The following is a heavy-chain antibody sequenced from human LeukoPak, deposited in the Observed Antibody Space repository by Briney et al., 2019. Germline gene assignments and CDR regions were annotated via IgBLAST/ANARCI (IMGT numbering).Heavy chain of an antibody. J-gene: IGHJ3*02. CDR2: IKQDGSEK. Sequence: PGGSLRLSCAASGFTFSSYWMSWVRQAPGKGLEWVANIKQDGSEKYYVDSVKGRFTISRDNAKNSLYLQMNSLRAEYTAVYYCARADGSSSSGCAFDIWGQGTMVTVSS. V-gene: IGHV3-7*01. D-gene: IGHD6-13*01. CDR1: GFTFSSYW. CDR3: ARADGSSSSGCAFDI.